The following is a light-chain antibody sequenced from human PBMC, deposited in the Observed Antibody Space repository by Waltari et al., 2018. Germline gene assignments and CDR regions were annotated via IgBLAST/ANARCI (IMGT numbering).Light chain of an antibody. J-gene: IGKJ4*01. CDR1: QSVSSY. CDR2: DAS. Sequence: EIVLTQSPATLSLSPGERATLSCRASQSVSSYLAWYQQKPGQAPRLLIYDASNRATGIPARFSGSGSGTDFTLTISSLEPVDFAVYYCQQRSNWPLLTFGGGTKVEIK. V-gene: IGKV3-11*01. CDR3: QQRSNWPLLT.